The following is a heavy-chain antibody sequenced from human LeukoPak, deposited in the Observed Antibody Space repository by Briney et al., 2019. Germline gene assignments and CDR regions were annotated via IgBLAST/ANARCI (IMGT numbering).Heavy chain of an antibody. CDR3: ARAPGVPAARYYFDY. J-gene: IGHJ4*02. V-gene: IGHV3-30-3*01. CDR1: GYTFSSYA. D-gene: IGHD2-2*01. CDR2: ISYDGSNK. Sequence: RSLRLSCAASGYTFSSYAMHWVRQAPGKGLEWVAVISYDGSNKYYADSVKGRFTISRDNSKNTLYLQMNSLRAEDTAVYYCARAPGVPAARYYFDYWGQGTLVTVSS.